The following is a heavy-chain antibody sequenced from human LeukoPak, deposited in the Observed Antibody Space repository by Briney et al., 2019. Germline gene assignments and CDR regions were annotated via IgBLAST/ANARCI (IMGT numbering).Heavy chain of an antibody. V-gene: IGHV4-4*02. D-gene: IGHD4-17*01. J-gene: IGHJ3*02. CDR3: ARDSRPTVSLARAFDI. Sequence: PSETLSLTCAVSGDSISSSNWWSWVRQPPGKGLEWIGEIYHSGSTNSNPSLKSRVTISVDKSKNQFSLKLSSVTAADTAVYYCARDSRPTVSLARAFDIWGQGTMVTVSS. CDR1: GDSISSSNW. CDR2: IYHSGST.